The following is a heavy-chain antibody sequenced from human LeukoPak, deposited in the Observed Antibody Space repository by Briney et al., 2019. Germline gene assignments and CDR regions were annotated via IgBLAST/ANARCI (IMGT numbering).Heavy chain of an antibody. CDR2: ISAYNGNT. CDR3: AGGDPYSSSWYSEYFQH. V-gene: IGHV1-18*04. J-gene: IGHJ1*01. CDR1: GYTFTSYG. Sequence: GASVKVSCKASGYTFTSYGISWVRQAPGQGLEWMGWISAYNGNTNYAQKLQGRVTMTTDTSTNTAYMELRSLRSDDTAVYYCAGGDPYSSSWYSEYFQHWGQGTLVTVSS. D-gene: IGHD6-13*01.